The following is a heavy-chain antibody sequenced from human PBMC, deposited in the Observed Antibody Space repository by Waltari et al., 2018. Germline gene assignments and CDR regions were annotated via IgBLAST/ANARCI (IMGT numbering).Heavy chain of an antibody. J-gene: IGHJ4*02. CDR3: AREGGTIL. D-gene: IGHD1-1*01. V-gene: IGHV3-48*04. Sequence: EVQLVESGGGLVQPGGALRLSCAASGFTFSSYSMSWVRRAPGEGVEWISYIPSSRNNIYCAASVKGRFTISRANAKNSLYLQMNSLSAEDTALYYCAREGGTILWGQGTLVTVSS. CDR2: IPSSRNNI. CDR1: GFTFSSYS.